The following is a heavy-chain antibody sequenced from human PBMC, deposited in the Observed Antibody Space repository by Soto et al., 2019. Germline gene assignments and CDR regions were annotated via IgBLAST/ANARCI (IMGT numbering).Heavy chain of an antibody. Sequence: GGSLRLSCAASGFTFSSYAMHWVRQAPGKGLEWVEVISYDGSNKYYADSVKGRFTISRDNSKNTLYLQMNSLRDEDTAVYYCARELWPSDYWGQGTLVTVSS. CDR2: ISYDGSNK. V-gene: IGHV3-30-3*01. J-gene: IGHJ4*02. D-gene: IGHD5-18*01. CDR3: ARELWPSDY. CDR1: GFTFSSYA.